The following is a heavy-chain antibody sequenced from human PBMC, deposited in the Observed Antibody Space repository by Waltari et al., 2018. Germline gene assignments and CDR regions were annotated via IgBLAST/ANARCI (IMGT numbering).Heavy chain of an antibody. CDR1: GFIFSSYA. CDR2: VCDSGRCK. CDR3: ATAYSKSCFNH. V-gene: IGHV3-23*01. Sequence: EVQLLESGGGLVEPGGSLRLSCAASGFIFSSYAMSWVRQAPGKGLEGVSGVCDSGRCKYYADSVKGRFSISRDNSKNTVFLQINSRRAEDTAVYFCATAYSKSCFNHWGQGTLVTVSS. D-gene: IGHD5-18*01. J-gene: IGHJ4*02.